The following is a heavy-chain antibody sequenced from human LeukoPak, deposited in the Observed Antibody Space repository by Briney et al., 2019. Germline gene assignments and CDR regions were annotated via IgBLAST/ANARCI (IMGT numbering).Heavy chain of an antibody. J-gene: IGHJ3*02. CDR3: ARLVTRGYYDSSGRRIDAFDI. CDR1: GGSISSSSYY. CDR2: IYYSGST. D-gene: IGHD3-22*01. V-gene: IGHV4-39*07. Sequence: KPSETLSLTCTVSGGSISSSSYYWGWIRQPPGKGLEWIGSIYYSGSTNYNPSLKSRVTISVDTSKNQFSLKLSSVTAADTAVYYCARLVTRGYYDSSGRRIDAFDIWGQGTMVTVSS.